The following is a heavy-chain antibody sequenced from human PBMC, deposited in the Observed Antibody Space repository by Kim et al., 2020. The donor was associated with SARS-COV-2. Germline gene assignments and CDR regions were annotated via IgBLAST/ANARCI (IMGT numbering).Heavy chain of an antibody. V-gene: IGHV4-39*01. CDR3: ATPAHSTTKIGLRWYFGY. CDR2: IYYSGST. D-gene: IGHD3-16*01. J-gene: IGHJ4*02. Sequence: SETLSLTCTVSGGSISSSSYYWGWIRQPPGKGLEWIGSIYYSGSTYYNPSLKSRVTISVDTSKNQFSLKLSSVTAADTAVYYCATPAHSTTKIGLRWYFGYWGQGTLVTVSS. CDR1: GGSISSSSYY.